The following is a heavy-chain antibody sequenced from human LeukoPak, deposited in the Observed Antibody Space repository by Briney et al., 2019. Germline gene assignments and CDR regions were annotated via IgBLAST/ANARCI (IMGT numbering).Heavy chain of an antibody. CDR3: ARCGIAVAGTVGY. Sequence: VGSLRLSCAASGFTFKIYAMTWVRQAPGKGLEWVSVISGSGANIYYADSVKGRFTISRDNAKNSLYLQMNSLRAEDTAVYYCARCGIAVAGTVGYWGQGTLVTVSS. CDR1: GFTFKIYA. D-gene: IGHD6-19*01. V-gene: IGHV3-21*01. CDR2: ISGSGANI. J-gene: IGHJ4*02.